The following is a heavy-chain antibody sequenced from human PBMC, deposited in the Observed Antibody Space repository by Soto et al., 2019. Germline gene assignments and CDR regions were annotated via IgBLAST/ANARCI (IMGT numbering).Heavy chain of an antibody. Sequence: SETLSLTCTVSGGSISSYYWSWIRQPPGKGLEWIGYIYYSGSTNYNTSLKSRVTITVDTSKKQFSLKLSSVTAADTAVYYFARDQVTIFGVVPTGWFDPWGQGTLVTVSS. CDR3: ARDQVTIFGVVPTGWFDP. V-gene: IGHV4-59*01. CDR2: IYYSGST. D-gene: IGHD3-3*01. CDR1: GGSISSYY. J-gene: IGHJ5*02.